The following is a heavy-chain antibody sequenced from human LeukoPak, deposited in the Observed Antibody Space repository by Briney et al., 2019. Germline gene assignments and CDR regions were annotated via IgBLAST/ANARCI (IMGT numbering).Heavy chain of an antibody. J-gene: IGHJ4*02. V-gene: IGHV4-34*01. CDR2: IKHSGST. CDR3: AQGGCSGGSCYPLGY. Sequence: SETLSLTCAVYGGSFSGYYWSWIRQPPGKGLEWIGEIKHSGSTNFNPSLKSRVTISVDTSKHQFSLKLSSVTAADTAVYYCAQGGCSGGSCYPLGYWGQGTLVTVSS. CDR1: GGSFSGYY. D-gene: IGHD2-15*01.